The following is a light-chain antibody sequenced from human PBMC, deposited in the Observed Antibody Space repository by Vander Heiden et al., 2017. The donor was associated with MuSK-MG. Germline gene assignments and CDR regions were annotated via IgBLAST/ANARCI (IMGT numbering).Light chain of an antibody. J-gene: IGLJ2*01. Sequence: QSALTQPASVSASPGQSITISCTGTSSDVGSYNLVSWYQQHPGNAPKLMFYEGSKRPSGLSNRFSGSKSGNTASLTISGLQAEDEADYYCCSYASSSTLVFGGGTKLTVL. CDR3: CSYASSSTLV. V-gene: IGLV2-23*01. CDR1: SSDVGSYNL. CDR2: EGS.